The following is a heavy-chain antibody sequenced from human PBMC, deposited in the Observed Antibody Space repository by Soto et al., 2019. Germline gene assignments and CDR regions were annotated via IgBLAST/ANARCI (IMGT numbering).Heavy chain of an antibody. CDR1: GFTFSSYA. J-gene: IGHJ4*02. CDR3: AKAPSYYYDSSGYPFDY. D-gene: IGHD3-22*01. V-gene: IGHV3-23*01. Sequence: LRLSCAASGFTFSSYAMSWVRQAPGKGLEWASAIRGSGGSTYYADSVKGRFTISRDNSKNTLYLQMNSLRAEDTAVYYCAKAPSYYYDSSGYPFDYWGQGTLVTVSS. CDR2: IRGSGGST.